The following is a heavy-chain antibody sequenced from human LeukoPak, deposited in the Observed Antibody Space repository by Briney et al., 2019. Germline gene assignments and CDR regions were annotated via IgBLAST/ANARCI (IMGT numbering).Heavy chain of an antibody. CDR3: ARHGSTGTTTWFDP. J-gene: IGHJ5*02. D-gene: IGHD1-1*01. V-gene: IGHV5-51*01. Sequence: GESLKISCKGSGYSFTSYWIGWVRQMPGKGLEWMGIIYPGDSDTRYSPSFQGQVTISADKSISTAYLQWSSLKASDTAMHYCARHGSTGTTTWFDPWAREPWSPSPQ. CDR1: GYSFTSYW. CDR2: IYPGDSDT.